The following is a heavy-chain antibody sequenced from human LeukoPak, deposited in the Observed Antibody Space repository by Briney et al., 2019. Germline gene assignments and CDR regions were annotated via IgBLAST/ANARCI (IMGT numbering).Heavy chain of an antibody. CDR3: ARAPGLTPPDTRRTWFDP. D-gene: IGHD2-15*01. CDR2: ISAYNGKT. CDR1: GYTFNNYG. Sequence: GASVKVSCKAFGYTFNNYGFSWVRQAPGQGLEWMGRISAYNGKTKYAQKVQGRVTMSTDTSTSTGYMDLRSLRSDDTAMYYCARAPGLTPPDTRRTWFDPWGQGTLVIVSS. J-gene: IGHJ5*02. V-gene: IGHV1-18*04.